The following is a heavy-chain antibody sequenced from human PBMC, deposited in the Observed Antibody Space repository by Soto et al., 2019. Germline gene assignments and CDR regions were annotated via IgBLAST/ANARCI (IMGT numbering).Heavy chain of an antibody. Sequence: ASVKVSCKASGYTFTGYYMHWVRQAPGQGLEWVGWINPNSGGTNYAQKFQGRVTMTRDTSISTAYMELSRLRSDDTAVYYCARGPSSSSPYYYYGMDVWGQGTTVTVSS. J-gene: IGHJ6*02. CDR3: ARGPSSSSPYYYYGMDV. V-gene: IGHV1-2*02. CDR2: INPNSGGT. D-gene: IGHD6-6*01. CDR1: GYTFTGYY.